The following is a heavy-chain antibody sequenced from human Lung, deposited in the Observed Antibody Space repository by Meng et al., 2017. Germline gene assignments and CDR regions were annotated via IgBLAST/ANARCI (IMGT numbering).Heavy chain of an antibody. D-gene: IGHD4-11*01. CDR1: GGSVSDTY. V-gene: IGHV4-34*01. CDR2: MNCSGST. Sequence: QPQQGGEGPLTVWWTLSLTCDVSGGSVSDTYWSWIRQPPGKGLEWIGEMNCSGSTNYNPSLESRATISVDTSQNNLSLKLSSVTAADSAVYYCARGPTTMAHDFDYWGQGTLVTVSS. J-gene: IGHJ4*02. CDR3: ARGPTTMAHDFDY.